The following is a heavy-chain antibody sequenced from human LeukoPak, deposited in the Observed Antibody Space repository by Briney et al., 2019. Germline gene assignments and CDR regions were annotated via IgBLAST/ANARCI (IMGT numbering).Heavy chain of an antibody. CDR1: GYTFTSYA. CDR2: INTNTGNP. V-gene: IGHV7-4-1*02. Sequence: ASVKVSCKASGYTFTSYAMNWVRQAPGQGLEWMGWINTNTGNPTYAQGFTGRFVFSLDTSVSTAYLQISSLKAEDTAVYYCARGDKHYDILTGYPPGDSWGQGTLVAVSS. D-gene: IGHD3-9*01. J-gene: IGHJ4*02. CDR3: ARGDKHYDILTGYPPGDS.